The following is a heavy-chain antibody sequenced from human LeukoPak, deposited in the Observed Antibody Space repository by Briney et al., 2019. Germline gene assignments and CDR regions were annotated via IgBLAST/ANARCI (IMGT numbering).Heavy chain of an antibody. V-gene: IGHV4-34*01. CDR3: ARVAHNHKVDY. CDR2: INHSGST. J-gene: IGHJ4*02. Sequence: NTSETLSLTCAVYGGSFSGYYWSWIRQPPGKGLEWIGEINHSGSTNYNPSLKSRVTISVDTSKNQFSLKLSPVTAADTAVYYCARVAHNHKVDYWGQGTLVTVSS. CDR1: GGSFSGYY. D-gene: IGHD1-1*01.